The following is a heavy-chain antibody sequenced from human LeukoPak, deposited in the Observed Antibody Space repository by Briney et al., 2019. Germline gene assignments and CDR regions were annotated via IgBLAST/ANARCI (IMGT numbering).Heavy chain of an antibody. CDR3: ARLYDSSGYYSYYYYMDV. Sequence: PSETLSLTCTVSGGSISSHYWSWIRQPPGKGLEWIGYIYYSGSTNYNPSLKSRVTISVDTPKNQFSLKLSSVTAADTAVYYCARLYDSSGYYSYYYYMDVWGKGTTVTVSS. CDR1: GGSISSHY. D-gene: IGHD3-22*01. V-gene: IGHV4-59*11. J-gene: IGHJ6*03. CDR2: IYYSGST.